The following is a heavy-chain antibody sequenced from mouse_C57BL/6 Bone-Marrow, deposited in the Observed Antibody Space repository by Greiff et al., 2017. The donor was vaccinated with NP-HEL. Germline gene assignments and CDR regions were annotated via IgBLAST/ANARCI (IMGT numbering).Heavy chain of an antibody. CDR3: ARSILPFAY. Sequence: VQLKQSGPELVKPGASVKISCKASGYTFTDYYMNWVKQSHGKSLEWIGDINPNNGGTSYNQKFKGKATLTVDKSSSTAYMELRSLTSEDSAVYYCARSILPFAYWGQGTLVTVSA. CDR2: INPNNGGT. CDR1: GYTFTDYY. V-gene: IGHV1-26*01. J-gene: IGHJ3*01.